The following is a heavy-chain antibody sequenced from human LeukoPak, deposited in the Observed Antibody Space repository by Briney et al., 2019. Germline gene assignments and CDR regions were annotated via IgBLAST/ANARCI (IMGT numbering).Heavy chain of an antibody. CDR3: AKSRAADTTLLFDY. D-gene: IGHD6-13*01. CDR2: ISSSSSYI. Sequence: GGSLRLSCAASGFTFSTYTMNWVRQAPGKGLEWVSSISSSSSYIYYADSVKGRFTISRDNAKNSLCLQMNSLRAEDTAVYYCAKSRAADTTLLFDYWGQGTLVTVSS. V-gene: IGHV3-21*01. J-gene: IGHJ4*02. CDR1: GFTFSTYT.